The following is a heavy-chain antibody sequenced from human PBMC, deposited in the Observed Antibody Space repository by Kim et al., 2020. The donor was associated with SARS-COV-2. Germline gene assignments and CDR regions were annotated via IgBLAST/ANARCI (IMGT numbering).Heavy chain of an antibody. D-gene: IGHD6-13*01. Sequence: SETLSLTCAVYGGSFSGYYWSWIRQPPGKGLEWIGEINHSGSTNYNPSLKSRVTISVDTSKNQFSLKLSSVTAADTAVYYCARGRPHCSWYYYNTVNWFDPWGQGTLVTVSS. CDR3: ARGRPHCSWYYYNTVNWFDP. V-gene: IGHV4-34*01. CDR2: INHSGST. CDR1: GGSFSGYY. J-gene: IGHJ5*02.